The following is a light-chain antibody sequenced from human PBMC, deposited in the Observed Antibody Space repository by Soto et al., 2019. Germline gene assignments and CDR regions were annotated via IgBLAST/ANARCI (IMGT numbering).Light chain of an antibody. V-gene: IGLV2-14*01. CDR1: SSDVGGYNY. Sequence: QSVLTQPASVSGSPGQSITISCTGTSSDVGGYNYVSWYQQHPGKAPKLMIYDVSNRPSGVSNRVSGSKSGNTASLTISVLQAEDEADNYCSSYTSSSSYVFVTGTKLTVL. J-gene: IGLJ1*01. CDR3: SSYTSSSSYV. CDR2: DVS.